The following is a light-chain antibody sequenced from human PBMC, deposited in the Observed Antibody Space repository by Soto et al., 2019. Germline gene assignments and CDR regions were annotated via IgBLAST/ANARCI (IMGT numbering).Light chain of an antibody. CDR3: QQYNSLHPIS. Sequence: DIQMTQSPSTLSASLGDRVTITCRASQSVSTWLAWYQQKPGKAPKVLIYGASNLKSGVPSRFSGSGSGTEFTLSISSLQPDDFATYYCQQYNSLHPISFGGGTSVEIK. V-gene: IGKV1-5*01. CDR2: GAS. CDR1: QSVSTW. J-gene: IGKJ4*01.